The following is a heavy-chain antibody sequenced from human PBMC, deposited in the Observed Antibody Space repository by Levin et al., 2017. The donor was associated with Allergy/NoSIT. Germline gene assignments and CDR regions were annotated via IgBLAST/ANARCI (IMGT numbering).Heavy chain of an antibody. CDR3: ARGYYDSSGTLDY. CDR2: ISSSSSYI. CDR1: GFTFSSYS. J-gene: IGHJ4*02. D-gene: IGHD3-22*01. Sequence: GESLKISCAASGFTFSSYSMNWVRQAPGKGLEWVSSISSSSSYIYYADSVKGRFTISRDNAKNSLYLQMNSLRAEDTAVYYCARGYYDSSGTLDYWGQGTLVTVS. V-gene: IGHV3-21*01.